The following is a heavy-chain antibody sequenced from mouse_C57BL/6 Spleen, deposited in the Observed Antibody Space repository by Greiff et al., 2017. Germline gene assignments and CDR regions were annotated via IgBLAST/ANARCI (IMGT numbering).Heavy chain of an antibody. V-gene: IGHV3-6*01. D-gene: IGHD2-4*01. CDR1: GYSITSGYY. Sequence: EVQLQESGPGLVKPSQSLSLTCSVTGYSITSGYYWNWIRQFPGNKLEWMGYISYDGSNNYNPSLKNRISITRDTSKNQFFLKLNSVTTEDTATYYCARGDDYDDYAMDYWGQGTSGTVSS. CDR2: ISYDGSN. J-gene: IGHJ4*01. CDR3: ARGDDYDDYAMDY.